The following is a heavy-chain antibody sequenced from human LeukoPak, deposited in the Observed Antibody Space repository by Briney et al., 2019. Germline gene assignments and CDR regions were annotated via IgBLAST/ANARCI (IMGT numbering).Heavy chain of an antibody. V-gene: IGHV4-34*01. D-gene: IGHD6-13*01. J-gene: IGHJ4*02. CDR2: INHSGST. CDR1: GGSFSGYY. CDR3: AREEPPAAGTIGMVY. Sequence: SETLSLTCAVYGGSFSGYYWSWIRQPPGKGLEWIGEINHSGSTNYNPSLKSRVTISVDTSKNQFSLKLSSVTAADTAVYYCAREEPPAAGTIGMVYWGQGTLVTDSS.